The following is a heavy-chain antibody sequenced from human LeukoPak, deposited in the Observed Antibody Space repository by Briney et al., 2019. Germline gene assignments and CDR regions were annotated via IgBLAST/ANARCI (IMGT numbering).Heavy chain of an antibody. CDR3: ARTMTISPAAFDP. V-gene: IGHV1-2*02. D-gene: IGHD4-17*01. CDR2: INPNSGGT. Sequence: ASVKVSCKASGYTFTGYYMHWVRQAPGQGLEWMGWINPNSGGTNYAQKFQGRVTMTRDTSINTAYMELSRLRSDDTAVYYCARTMTISPAAFDPWGQGTLVTVSS. J-gene: IGHJ5*02. CDR1: GYTFTGYY.